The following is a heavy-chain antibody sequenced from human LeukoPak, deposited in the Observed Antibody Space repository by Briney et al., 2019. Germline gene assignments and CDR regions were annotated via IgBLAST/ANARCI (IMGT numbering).Heavy chain of an antibody. D-gene: IGHD3-22*01. V-gene: IGHV4-59*01. CDR1: GGSISSYY. Sequence: SETLSLTCTVSGGSISSYYWSWIRQPPGKGLEWSGYIYYSGSTNYNPSLKSRVTISVDTSKNQFSLKLSSVTAADTAVYYCARGVNFYYYDSSGYPEYFQHWGQGTLVTVSS. CDR3: ARGVNFYYYDSSGYPEYFQH. CDR2: IYYSGST. J-gene: IGHJ1*01.